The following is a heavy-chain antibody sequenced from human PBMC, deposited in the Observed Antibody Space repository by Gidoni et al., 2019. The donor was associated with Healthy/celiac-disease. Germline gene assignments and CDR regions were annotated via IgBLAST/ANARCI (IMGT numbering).Heavy chain of an antibody. V-gene: IGHV3-15*01. CDR1: GFTFSNGW. CDR2: MKSKTDGGTT. Sequence: EVQLVESGGGLVKPGGSLRLSCAASGFTFSNGWMSGVRQAPGKGLEWVGRMKSKTDGGTTDYAAPVKGRFTISRDDSKNTLYLQMNSLKTEDTAVYYCSYYYGMDVWGQGTTVTVSS. CDR3: SYYYGMDV. J-gene: IGHJ6*02.